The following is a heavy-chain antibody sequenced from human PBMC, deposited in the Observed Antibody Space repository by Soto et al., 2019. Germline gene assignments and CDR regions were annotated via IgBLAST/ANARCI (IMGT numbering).Heavy chain of an antibody. V-gene: IGHV1-18*01. D-gene: IGHD6-6*01. Sequence: QVQLVQSGAEVKKPGASVKVSCKASGYTFTSYGIIWVRQAPGQGLEWMGWISAYNGNTNYAQKLQGRVTMTTDTSTSTAYMELRSLGSDDTAVYYWAGDPGIAARLKRRGFDYWGQGTLVTVSS. CDR1: GYTFTSYG. J-gene: IGHJ4*02. CDR2: ISAYNGNT. CDR3: AGDPGIAARLKRRGFDY.